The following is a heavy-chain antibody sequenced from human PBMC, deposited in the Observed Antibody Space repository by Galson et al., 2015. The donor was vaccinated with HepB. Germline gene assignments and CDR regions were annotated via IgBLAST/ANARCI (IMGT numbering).Heavy chain of an antibody. D-gene: IGHD6-13*01. V-gene: IGHV3-73*01. Sequence: SLRLSCAASGFTFNSYAMTWVRQAPGKGPEWVGRIRSKASDYATAYAASLKGRFTISRDDSKNTAYLHMNSLKTEDTAVYYCLRLGDLSGYSSSWGQGTLVTVSS. CDR1: GFTFNSYA. CDR3: LRLGDLSGYSSS. J-gene: IGHJ4*02. CDR2: IRSKASDYAT.